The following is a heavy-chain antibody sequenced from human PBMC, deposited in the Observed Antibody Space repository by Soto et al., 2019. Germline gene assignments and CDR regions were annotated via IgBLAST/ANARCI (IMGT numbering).Heavy chain of an antibody. J-gene: IGHJ4*02. CDR2: IRSKANSYAT. CDR3: TRRGAGPDFDY. CDR1: GFTFSGSA. V-gene: IGHV3-73*01. D-gene: IGHD6-19*01. Sequence: PWGSLRLSCAASGFTFSGSAMHWVRQASGKGLEWVGRIRSKANSYATAYAASVKGRFTISRDDSKNTAYLQMNSLKTEDTAVYYCTRRGAGPDFDYWGQGTLVTVSS.